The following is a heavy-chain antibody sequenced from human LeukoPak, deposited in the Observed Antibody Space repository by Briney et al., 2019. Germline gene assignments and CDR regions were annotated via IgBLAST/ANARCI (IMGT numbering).Heavy chain of an antibody. V-gene: IGHV4-4*07. CDR1: GGSFSGYY. CDR2: IYTSGST. D-gene: IGHD3-10*01. Sequence: SETLSLTCAVYGGSFSGYYWSWIRQPAGKGLEWIGRIYTSGSTNYNPSLKSRVTISVDTSKNQFSLKLSSVTAADTAVYYCARERSMVRGMSWFDPWGQGTLVTVSS. CDR3: ARERSMVRGMSWFDP. J-gene: IGHJ5*02.